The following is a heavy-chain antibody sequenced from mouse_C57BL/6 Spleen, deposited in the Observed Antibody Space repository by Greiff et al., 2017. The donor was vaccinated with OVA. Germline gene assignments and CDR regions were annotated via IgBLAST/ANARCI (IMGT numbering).Heavy chain of an antibody. CDR3: AKGPTTVVATDY. Sequence: VQLQQPGAELVRPGTSVKLSCKASGYTFTSYWMHWVKQRPGQGLEWIGVIDPSDSYTNYNQKFKGKATLTVDTSSSTAYMQLSSLTSEDAAVYYCAKGPTTVVATDYWGQGTSVTVSS. J-gene: IGHJ4*01. D-gene: IGHD1-1*01. CDR1: GYTFTSYW. CDR2: IDPSDSYT. V-gene: IGHV1-59*01.